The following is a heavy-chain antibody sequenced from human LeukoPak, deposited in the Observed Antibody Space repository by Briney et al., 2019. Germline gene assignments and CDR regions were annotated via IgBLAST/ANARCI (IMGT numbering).Heavy chain of an antibody. V-gene: IGHV4-59*08. Sequence: PSETLSLTCTVSGGSISSYYWSWIRQPPGKGLEWIGYIYYSGSTNYNPSLKSRVTISVATSKNQFSLKLSSVTAADTAVYYCSLGYSSGWYEYWGQGTLVTVSS. CDR3: SLGYSSGWYEY. J-gene: IGHJ4*02. CDR1: GGSISSYY. CDR2: IYYSGST. D-gene: IGHD6-19*01.